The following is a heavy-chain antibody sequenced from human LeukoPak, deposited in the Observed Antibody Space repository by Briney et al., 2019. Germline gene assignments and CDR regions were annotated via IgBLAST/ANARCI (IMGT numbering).Heavy chain of an antibody. Sequence: APVKVSCKASGYTFTSYGISWVRQAPGQGLEWMGWISAYNGNTNYAQKLQGRVTMTTDTSTSTAYMELRSLRSDDTAVYYCARVRITMIVVSANFDYWGQGTLVTVSS. J-gene: IGHJ4*02. CDR1: GYTFTSYG. CDR2: ISAYNGNT. CDR3: ARVRITMIVVSANFDY. D-gene: IGHD3-22*01. V-gene: IGHV1-18*01.